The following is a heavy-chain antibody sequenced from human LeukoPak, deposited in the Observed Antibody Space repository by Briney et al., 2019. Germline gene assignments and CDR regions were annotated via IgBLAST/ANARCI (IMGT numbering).Heavy chain of an antibody. D-gene: IGHD3-10*01. Sequence: SVKVSCKASGGTFSSYAISWVRQAPGQGLEWMGRIIPILGIANYAQKFQGRVTITADKSTSTAYMELSSLRSEDTAVYYCAREEDYYGSGSYNRGSQDWGQGTLVTVSS. CDR3: AREEDYYGSGSYNRGSQD. V-gene: IGHV1-69*04. J-gene: IGHJ4*02. CDR1: GGTFSSYA. CDR2: IIPILGIA.